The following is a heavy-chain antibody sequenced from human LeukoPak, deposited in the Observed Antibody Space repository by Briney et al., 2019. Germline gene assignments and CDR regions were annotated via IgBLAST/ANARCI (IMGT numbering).Heavy chain of an antibody. V-gene: IGHV4-4*07. CDR3: ARDAPYYDILTGYSPFDP. J-gene: IGHJ5*02. D-gene: IGHD3-9*01. CDR2: IYTSGST. Sequence: SETLSLTCTVSGGSLSSYYWSWIRQPAGKGLEWIGRIYTSGSTNYNPSLKSRVTMSVDTSKNQFSLKLSSVTAADTAVYYCARDAPYYDILTGYSPFDPWGQGTLVTVSS. CDR1: GGSLSSYY.